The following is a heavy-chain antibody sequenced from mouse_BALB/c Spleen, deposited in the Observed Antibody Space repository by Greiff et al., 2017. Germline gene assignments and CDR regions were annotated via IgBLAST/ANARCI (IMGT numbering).Heavy chain of an antibody. CDR1: GFTFSSYT. J-gene: IGHJ4*01. Sequence: EVKLMESGGGLVKPGGSLKLSCAASGFTFSSYTMSWVRQTPEKRLEWVATISSGGSYTYYPDSVKGRFTISRDNAKNTLYLQMSSLKSEDTAMYYCTRGGNYRGYYAMDYWGQGTSVTVSS. CDR3: TRGGNYRGYYAMDY. CDR2: ISSGGSYT. V-gene: IGHV5-6-4*01. D-gene: IGHD2-1*01.